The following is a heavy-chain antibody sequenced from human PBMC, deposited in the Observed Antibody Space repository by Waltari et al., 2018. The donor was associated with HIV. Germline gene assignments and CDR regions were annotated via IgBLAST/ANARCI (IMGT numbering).Heavy chain of an antibody. J-gene: IGHJ3*02. CDR2: ISVYNDNT. V-gene: IGHV1-18*01. Sequence: QVQLVQSGAEVKKPGASLKVSCKASGSSFTRYGISWVRQAPGQGLELIGWISVYNDNTKYAQKIQDRLNMTTDSPTSTAYMELRSLRSDDTAVYYCARAPMTTVTSRGFDIWGQGTMVIVSS. CDR3: ARAPMTTVTSRGFDI. D-gene: IGHD4-17*01. CDR1: GSSFTRYG.